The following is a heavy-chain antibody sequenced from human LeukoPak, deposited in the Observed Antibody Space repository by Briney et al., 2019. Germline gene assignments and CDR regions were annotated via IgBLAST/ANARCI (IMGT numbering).Heavy chain of an antibody. CDR2: ISSSSSYI. J-gene: IGHJ4*02. D-gene: IGHD3-9*01. V-gene: IGHV3-21*01. CDR3: ARETRRVDFDWLFHTGDLDY. CDR1: GFTFSSYS. Sequence: PGGSLRLFCAASGFTFSSYSMNWVRQAPGKGLEWVSSISSSSSYIYYADSVKGRFTISRDNAKNSLYLQMNSLRAEDTAVYYCARETRRVDFDWLFHTGDLDYWGQGTLVTVSS.